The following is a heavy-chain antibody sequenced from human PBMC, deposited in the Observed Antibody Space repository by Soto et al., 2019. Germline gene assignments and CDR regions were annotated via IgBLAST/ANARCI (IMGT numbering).Heavy chain of an antibody. Sequence: PGGPLRLSCVASGFTFENYAMSWVRQAPGKGLEWVSAISGSGGTTYYSDSVKGRFTISRDNSKNTVYLQMNDLRVEDAAEYFCAKDSWAIFGVPAGEYYAMDVWGQGTTVTVSS. D-gene: IGHD3-3*01. CDR1: GFTFENYA. V-gene: IGHV3-23*01. J-gene: IGHJ6*02. CDR3: AKDSWAIFGVPAGEYYAMDV. CDR2: ISGSGGTT.